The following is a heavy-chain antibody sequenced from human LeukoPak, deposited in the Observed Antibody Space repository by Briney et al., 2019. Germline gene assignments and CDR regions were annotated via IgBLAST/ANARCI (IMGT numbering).Heavy chain of an antibody. CDR1: GGSISSYY. J-gene: IGHJ6*03. V-gene: IGHV4-59*01. Sequence: PSETLSLTCTVAGGSISSYYWSWIRQTPGKGLEWVGYIYYSGSTNFNPSLKSRVTISVDTSKNQFSLKMSSVTAADTAVYFCARGGPPGYYYDYYMDVWGKGTTVTISS. CDR2: IYYSGST. CDR3: ARGGPPGYYYDYYMDV.